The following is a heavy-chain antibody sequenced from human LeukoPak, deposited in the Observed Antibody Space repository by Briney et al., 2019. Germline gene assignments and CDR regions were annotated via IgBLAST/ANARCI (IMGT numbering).Heavy chain of an antibody. V-gene: IGHV1-2*02. CDR3: AREPPKKTYSSSSGGGY. J-gene: IGHJ4*02. Sequence: PGASVKVSCKASGYTFTGYYMHWVRQAPGQGLEWMGWINPNSGGTNYAQKFQGRVTMTRDTSISTAYMELSRLRSDDTAVYYCAREPPKKTYSSSSGGGYWGQGTLVTVSS. D-gene: IGHD6-6*01. CDR2: INPNSGGT. CDR1: GYTFTGYY.